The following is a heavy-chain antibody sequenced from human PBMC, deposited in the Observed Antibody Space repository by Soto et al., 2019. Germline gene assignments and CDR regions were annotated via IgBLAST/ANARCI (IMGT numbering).Heavy chain of an antibody. CDR3: ARELDGYGLFDY. CDR1: GFIFRRFW. Sequence: GGSLRLSCSASGFIFRRFWMAWVRQAPGKGLEWVATIKVDGREENYLDSVHGRFTISRDDAKNSLFLQMSSLRGDDTAVYFCARELDGYGLFDYWGLGTPVTVSS. J-gene: IGHJ4*02. CDR2: IKVDGREE. D-gene: IGHD5-12*01. V-gene: IGHV3-7*01.